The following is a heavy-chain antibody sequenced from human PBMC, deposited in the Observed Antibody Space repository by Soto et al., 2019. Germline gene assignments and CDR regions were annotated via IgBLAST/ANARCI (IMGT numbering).Heavy chain of an antibody. CDR3: AKDTVYYDFWSGYYTGSDYYYGMDV. CDR1: GFTFSSYG. V-gene: IGHV3-30*18. J-gene: IGHJ6*02. CDR2: ISYDGSNK. Sequence: GGSLRLSCAASGFTFSSYGMHWVRQAPGKGLEWVAVISYDGSNKYYADSVKGRFTISRDNSKNTLYLQMNSLRAEDTAVYYCAKDTVYYDFWSGYYTGSDYYYGMDVWGQGITVTVSS. D-gene: IGHD3-3*01.